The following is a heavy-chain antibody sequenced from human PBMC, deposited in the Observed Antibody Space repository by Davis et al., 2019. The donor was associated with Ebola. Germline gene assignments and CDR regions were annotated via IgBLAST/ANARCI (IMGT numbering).Heavy chain of an antibody. J-gene: IGHJ4*02. V-gene: IGHV3-30*03. CDR3: VARNFDD. Sequence: GESLKISCATSGFTFSSYGMHWVRQAPGKGLEWVAVISYDGSNKYYADSVKGRFTISRDNSKNTLYLQMNSLRPEDTAVYYCVARNFDDWGPGTVVTVAS. CDR1: GFTFSSYG. CDR2: ISYDGSNK.